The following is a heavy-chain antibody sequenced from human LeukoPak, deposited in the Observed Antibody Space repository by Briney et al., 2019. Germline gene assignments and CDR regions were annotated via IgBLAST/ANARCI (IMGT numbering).Heavy chain of an antibody. D-gene: IGHD1-26*01. CDR3: ARGGSSARAYYFDY. CDR2: IIPIFGTA. Sequence: SVKVSCKASGGTFSSYAISWVRQAPGQGLEWMGGIIPIFGTANYAQKFQGRVTITTDESTSTAYMELSGLRSEDTAVYYCARGGSSARAYYFDYWGQGTLVTVSS. CDR1: GGTFSSYA. J-gene: IGHJ4*02. V-gene: IGHV1-69*05.